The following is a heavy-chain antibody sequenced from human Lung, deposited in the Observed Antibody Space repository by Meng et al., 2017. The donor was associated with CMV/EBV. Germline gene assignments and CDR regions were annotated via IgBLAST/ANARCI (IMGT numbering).Heavy chain of an antibody. Sequence: FGNYDMHGVRQAPGKGLEWVAVISFDESKPNYADSVKGRFTISRDNSKDTVHLQMNSLRVEDTALYFCAREKYVYDSSGHNTGWFDPWGQGTLVTVSS. J-gene: IGHJ5*02. CDR1: FGNYD. CDR3: AREKYVYDSSGHNTGWFDP. D-gene: IGHD3-22*01. CDR2: ISFDESKP. V-gene: IGHV3-33*01.